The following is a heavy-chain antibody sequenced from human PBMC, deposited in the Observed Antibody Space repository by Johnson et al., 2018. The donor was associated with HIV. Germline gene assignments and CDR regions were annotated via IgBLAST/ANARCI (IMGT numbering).Heavy chain of an antibody. CDR3: VREDERVGDPSAFDV. CDR1: GFTFSDYY. D-gene: IGHD3-10*01. Sequence: QMLLVESGGGLVQPGGSLRLSCAASGFTFSDYYMSWIRQAPGKGLEWVSYISSSGSTIYYADSVKGRFSISRDNSKNTLYLQMNSLRGEDTAVYYCVREDERVGDPSAFDVWGQGTMVTVSS. V-gene: IGHV3-11*04. J-gene: IGHJ3*01. CDR2: ISSSGSTI.